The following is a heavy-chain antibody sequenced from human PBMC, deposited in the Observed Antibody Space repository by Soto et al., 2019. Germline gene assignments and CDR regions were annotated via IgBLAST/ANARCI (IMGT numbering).Heavy chain of an antibody. J-gene: IGHJ3*01. CDR1: GDSISSPKW. V-gene: IGHV4-4*02. CDR2: LLHGGTT. D-gene: IGHD6-19*01. Sequence: QVQLQESGPGLVKPSGTLSLTCAVSGDSISSPKWWTWLRQPPGKGLEWIGALLHGGTTNYNPSLNSRVTLSVDTSQNPFSLNLTSVTAADTAIYFCAYSTGWYRHDVWGQGTSVTVSS. CDR3: AYSTGWYRHDV.